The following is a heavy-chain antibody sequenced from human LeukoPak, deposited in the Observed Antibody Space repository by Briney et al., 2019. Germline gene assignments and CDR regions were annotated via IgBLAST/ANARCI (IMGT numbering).Heavy chain of an antibody. CDR2: INHSGST. Sequence: SETLSLTCAVYGGSFSGYYWSWIRQPPGKGLEWTGEINHSGSTNYNPSLKSRVTISVDTSKNQFSLKVTSVTAADTAVFYCARGSGSRPFDYWGQGTLVTVSS. V-gene: IGHV4-34*01. J-gene: IGHJ4*02. D-gene: IGHD1-26*01. CDR1: GGSFSGYY. CDR3: ARGSGSRPFDY.